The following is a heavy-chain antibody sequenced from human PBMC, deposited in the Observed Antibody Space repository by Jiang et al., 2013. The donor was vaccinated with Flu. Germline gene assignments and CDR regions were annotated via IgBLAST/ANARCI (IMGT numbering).Heavy chain of an antibody. V-gene: IGHV4-59*01. CDR1: GGSISRDY. Sequence: GSGLVKPSETLSLTCTVSGGSISRDYWNWIRQAPGKGLEWIGYIHYSGSTDYSPSLKSRVTISVDMSKNQFSLKLNSVTAADTAVYYCAKARAPEIAAFYFDLWGQGALVTVSS. CDR2: IHYSGST. D-gene: IGHD2-21*01. J-gene: IGHJ4*02. CDR3: AKARAPEIAAFYFDL.